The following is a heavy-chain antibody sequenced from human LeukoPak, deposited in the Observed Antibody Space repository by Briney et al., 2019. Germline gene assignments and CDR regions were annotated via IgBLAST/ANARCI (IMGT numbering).Heavy chain of an antibody. Sequence: GVLRLSCAASGFTFSSYAMSWVRQAPGKGLEWVSAISGSGGSTYYADSVKGRFTISRDNSKNTLYLQMNSLRAEDTAVYYCATDEPYSSGWHFDYWGQGTLVTVSS. V-gene: IGHV3-23*01. J-gene: IGHJ4*02. CDR3: ATDEPYSSGWHFDY. D-gene: IGHD6-19*01. CDR2: ISGSGGST. CDR1: GFTFSSYA.